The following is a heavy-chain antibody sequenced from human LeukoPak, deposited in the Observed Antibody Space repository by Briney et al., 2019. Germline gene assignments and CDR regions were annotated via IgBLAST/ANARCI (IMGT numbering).Heavy chain of an antibody. CDR1: GFTFSKTW. V-gene: IGHV3-7*01. CDR2: IMEDGSVQ. J-gene: IGHJ4*02. D-gene: IGHD2-21*01. CDR3: AKDRVGGALEF. Sequence: GESLRLSCAASGFTFSKTWMSWVRQAPGKGLEWVACIMEDGSVQKYVDPVRGRFTISRDNARNSLYLQMNSLRVEDTAVYYCAKDRVGGALEFWGQGTLAIVSS.